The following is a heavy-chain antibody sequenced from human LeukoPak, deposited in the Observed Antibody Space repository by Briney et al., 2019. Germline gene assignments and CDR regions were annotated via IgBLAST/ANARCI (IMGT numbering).Heavy chain of an antibody. D-gene: IGHD6-19*01. CDR2: ISNSGSMI. CDR3: ARGPISGWSADY. V-gene: IGHV3-48*02. J-gene: IGHJ4*02. Sequence: PGGSLRLSCAVSGLTFSSYNMNWVRQAPGKGLEWVSYISNSGSMIYYADSVKSRFTLSRDNAKNSLYLQMNSLRDEDTAVYYCARGPISGWSADYWGQGTLVTVSS. CDR1: GLTFSSYN.